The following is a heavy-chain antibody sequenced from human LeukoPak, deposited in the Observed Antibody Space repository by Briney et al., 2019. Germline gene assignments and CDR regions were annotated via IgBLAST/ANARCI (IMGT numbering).Heavy chain of an antibody. CDR2: INPNTGAT. Sequence: AASVTVSRKASGYTFTGYYMHWVRQAPGQGLEWMGWINPNTGATNYAQKFQGRVTMTRDTSITTAFMELSSLRSDDTAMYYCARGGVYDSSGYWYHYHYMDVWGKGTTVTVSS. J-gene: IGHJ6*03. CDR1: GYTFTGYY. D-gene: IGHD3-22*01. CDR3: ARGGVYDSSGYWYHYHYMDV. V-gene: IGHV1-2*02.